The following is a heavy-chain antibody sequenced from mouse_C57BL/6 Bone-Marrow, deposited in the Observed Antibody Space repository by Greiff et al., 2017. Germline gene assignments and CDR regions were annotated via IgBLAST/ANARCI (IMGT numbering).Heavy chain of an antibody. CDR2: ISDGGSYT. D-gene: IGHD2-2*01. Sequence: EVKVVESGGGLVKPGGSLKLSCAASGFTFSSYAMSWVRQTPEKRLEWVATISDGGSYTYYPDNVKGRFTISRDNAKNNLYLQMSHLKSEDTAMYYCARAYGYYGYYDVWGTRTTVTVSS. CDR1: GFTFSSYA. CDR3: ARAYGYYGYYDV. V-gene: IGHV5-4*03. J-gene: IGHJ1*03.